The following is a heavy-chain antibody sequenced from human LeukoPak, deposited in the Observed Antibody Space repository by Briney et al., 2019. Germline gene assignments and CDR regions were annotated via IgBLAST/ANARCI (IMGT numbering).Heavy chain of an antibody. CDR3: ARESPHCSGVSCFFDY. CDR1: GFTFSGYE. J-gene: IGHJ4*02. CDR2: ITSSGRTR. D-gene: IGHD2-15*01. Sequence: GGSLRLSCAASGFTFSGYEMNWVRQAPGKGLEWVSYITSSGRTRYYADSVKGRFTLFRDNAKNSLYLQMNSLRAEDTAIYYCARESPHCSGVSCFFDYWGQGTLVTVSS. V-gene: IGHV3-48*03.